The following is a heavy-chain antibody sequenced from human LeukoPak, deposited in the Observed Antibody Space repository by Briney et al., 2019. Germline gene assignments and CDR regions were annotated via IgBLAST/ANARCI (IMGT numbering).Heavy chain of an antibody. V-gene: IGHV5-51*01. Sequence: GESLKISCKGSGYSFTSYWIGWVRQMPGKGLEWMGIIYPGDSDTRYSPSFEGQVTISADKSISTAYLQWNSLNVSDTAMYYCARSSSGYSSLDYWGQGTLVTVSS. J-gene: IGHJ4*02. CDR1: GYSFTSYW. CDR2: IYPGDSDT. D-gene: IGHD3-22*01. CDR3: ARSSSGYSSLDY.